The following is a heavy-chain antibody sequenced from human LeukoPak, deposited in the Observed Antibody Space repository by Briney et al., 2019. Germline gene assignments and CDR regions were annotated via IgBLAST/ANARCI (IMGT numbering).Heavy chain of an antibody. V-gene: IGHV4-38-2*01. J-gene: IGHJ4*02. CDR3: ARHGPGGAVAGIFY. CDR1: GYSISSGYY. CDR2: IYHSGST. Sequence: SETLSLTCAVSGYSISSGYYWGWLRQPPGKGLEWFGSIYHSGSTYYNPSLKSRVTISVDTSKNQFSLKVSSLTAADTAVYYCARHGPGGAVAGIFYWGQGTLVTVSS. D-gene: IGHD6-19*01.